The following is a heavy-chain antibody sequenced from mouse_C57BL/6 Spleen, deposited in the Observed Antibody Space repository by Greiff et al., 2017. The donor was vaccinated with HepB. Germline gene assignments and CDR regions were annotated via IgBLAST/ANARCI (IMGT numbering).Heavy chain of an antibody. V-gene: IGHV2-6-1*01. CDR2: IWSDGST. CDR1: GFSLTSYG. Sequence: QVQLKESGPGLVAPSQSLSITCTVSGFSLTSYGVHWVRQPPGKGLEWLVVIWSDGSTTYNSALKSRLSISKDNSKSQVFLKMNSLQTDDTAMYYCARHYYYGSSNYYAMDYWGQGTSVTVSS. D-gene: IGHD1-1*01. CDR3: ARHYYYGSSNYYAMDY. J-gene: IGHJ4*01.